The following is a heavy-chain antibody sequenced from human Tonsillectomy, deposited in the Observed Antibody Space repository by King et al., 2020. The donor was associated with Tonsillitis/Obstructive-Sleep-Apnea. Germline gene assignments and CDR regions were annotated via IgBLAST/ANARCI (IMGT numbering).Heavy chain of an antibody. Sequence: DVQLVESGGGLVQPGGSLRLSCAVSGFTFSTYAMSWVRQAPGKGLEWVSTITASGGSTEYADSVKGRFTISRDNSKNTLYLQMNSLRAEDTAVYYCAKGLSWGWENYGMDVWGQGTTVTVSS. CDR1: GFTFSTYA. V-gene: IGHV3-23*04. CDR3: AKGLSWGWENYGMDV. J-gene: IGHJ6*02. D-gene: IGHD7-27*01. CDR2: ITASGGST.